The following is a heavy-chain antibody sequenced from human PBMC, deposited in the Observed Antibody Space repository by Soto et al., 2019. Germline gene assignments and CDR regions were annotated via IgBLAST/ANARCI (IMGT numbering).Heavy chain of an antibody. CDR1: GGSFSGYF. D-gene: IGHD6-19*01. V-gene: IGHV4-34*02. J-gene: IGHJ4*02. CDR3: ARGLAYDRPITVAEPFDS. Sequence: QVQLQQWGAGLLKASETLSLTCVVSGGSFSGYFWTWIRQSPGRGLDWIGEISHSGSRNYNPAFQSRVIISVDSSKNHVSLKLSSVTAADSATYFCARGLAYDRPITVAEPFDSWGQGTLVTVSS. CDR2: ISHSGSR.